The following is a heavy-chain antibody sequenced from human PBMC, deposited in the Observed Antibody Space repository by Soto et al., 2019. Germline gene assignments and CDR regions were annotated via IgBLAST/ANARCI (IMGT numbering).Heavy chain of an antibody. CDR1: GYTFTSYG. J-gene: IGHJ4*02. CDR2: ISANNGNT. V-gene: IGHV1-18*01. D-gene: IGHD5-18*01. Sequence: ASVKVSCKASGYTFTSYGISWVRQAPGQGLEWMGWISANNGNTNYAQKFQGRVTITADTSTSTAYMELRSLRSEDTAVYYCARVGLGQGYDYWGQGTLVTVSS. CDR3: ARVGLGQGYDY.